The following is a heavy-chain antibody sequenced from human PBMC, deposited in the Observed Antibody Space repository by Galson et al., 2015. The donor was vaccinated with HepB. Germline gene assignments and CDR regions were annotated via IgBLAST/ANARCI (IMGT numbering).Heavy chain of an antibody. J-gene: IGHJ4*02. V-gene: IGHV1-24*01. CDR2: FDPEDDER. CDR1: GHTLSELS. D-gene: IGHD6-19*01. CDR3: TTIPGYTSAWYGGFDY. Sequence: SVKVSCKVSGHTLSELSMHWVRQAPGKGLEWMGGFDPEDDERIYAQMFQGRVTMTEDTSTDTAYMELSSLRSDDTAVYYCTTIPGYTSAWYGGFDYWGQGTLVTVSS.